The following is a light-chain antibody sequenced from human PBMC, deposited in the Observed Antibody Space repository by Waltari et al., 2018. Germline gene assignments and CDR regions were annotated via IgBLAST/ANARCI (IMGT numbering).Light chain of an antibody. CDR3: QQFHSIPPT. V-gene: IGKV4-1*01. Sequence: DFVITQSPDSLAVSLGVRDTLQCKSLQNILYSSNNENNLAWYQQKPGQSPKLVIYSASTRDSGVPDRFSGSGSGTDFTLTISSLQAEDVAVYYCQQFHSIPPTFGQGTKLEIK. CDR1: QNILYSSNNENN. J-gene: IGKJ2*01. CDR2: SAS.